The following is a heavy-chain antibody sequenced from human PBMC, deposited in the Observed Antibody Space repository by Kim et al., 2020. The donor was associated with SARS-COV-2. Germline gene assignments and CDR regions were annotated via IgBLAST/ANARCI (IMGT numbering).Heavy chain of an antibody. D-gene: IGHD3-22*01. CDR2: ISSTSTSI. J-gene: IGHJ4*02. V-gene: IGHV3-21*01. CDR3: ARDRFYGDSSAYYYDY. CDR1: GFTFSSYS. Sequence: GGSLRLSCAASGFTFSSYSMIWVRQAPGKGLEWVSSISSTSTSIYYADSLKGRFTISRDNAKNSLFLQMNSLRAEDTAVYYCARDRFYGDSSAYYYDYWGQGTLVTVSS.